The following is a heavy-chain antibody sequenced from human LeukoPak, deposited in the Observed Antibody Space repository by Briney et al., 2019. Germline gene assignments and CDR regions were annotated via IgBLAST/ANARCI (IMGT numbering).Heavy chain of an antibody. CDR1: GGSISSSSYY. D-gene: IGHD2-2*01. CDR3: ARDRGREGIVVVPAAMIGGYWFDP. V-gene: IGHV4-39*07. J-gene: IGHJ5*02. CDR2: IYYSGST. Sequence: PSETLSLTCTVSGGSISSSSYYWGWIRQPPGKGLEWIGSIYYSGSTYYNPSLKSRVTISVDTSKNQFSLKLSSVTAADTAVYYCARDRGREGIVVVPAAMIGGYWFDPWGQGTLVTVSS.